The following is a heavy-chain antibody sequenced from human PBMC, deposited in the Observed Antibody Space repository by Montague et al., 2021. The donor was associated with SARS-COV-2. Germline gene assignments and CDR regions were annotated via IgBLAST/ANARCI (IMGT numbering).Heavy chain of an antibody. CDR2: TYYRSKWYN. D-gene: IGHD1-1*01. CDR3: TSGREGNYNVMDV. V-gene: IGHV6-1*01. J-gene: IGHJ6*02. Sequence: CAISGDSVSSNGATWNWVRQSPSRGLAWLGGTYYRSKWYNDYAVSVRGRVTINPDTSKNQFSLQLNSVTPEDTAIYYCTSGREGNYNVMDVWGQGTTVTVSS. CDR1: GDSVSSNGAT.